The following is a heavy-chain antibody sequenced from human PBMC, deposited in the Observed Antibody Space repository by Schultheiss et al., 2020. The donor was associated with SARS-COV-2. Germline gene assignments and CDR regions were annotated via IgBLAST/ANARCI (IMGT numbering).Heavy chain of an antibody. J-gene: IGHJ4*02. D-gene: IGHD2-15*01. V-gene: IGHV3-74*01. CDR2: INSDGSST. CDR1: GFTFSNNY. CDR3: VRDHRWSFDS. Sequence: GGSLRLSCAASGFTFSNNYMHWVRQVPGTGLVWVSHINSDGSSTTYGDSVKGRFTISRDNAKTTLYLQMNSLRAEDTAIYYCVRDHRWSFDSWGQGTLVTVSS.